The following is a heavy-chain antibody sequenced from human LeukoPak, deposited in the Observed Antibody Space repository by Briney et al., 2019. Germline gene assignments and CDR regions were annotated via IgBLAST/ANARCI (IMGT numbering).Heavy chain of an antibody. CDR2: INSAGSTT. V-gene: IGHV3-74*01. J-gene: IGHJ4*02. D-gene: IGHD5-12*01. CDR3: ARDKRGYDWVFDY. CDR1: GFTFTSYW. Sequence: GGSLRLSCAASGFTFTSYWIHWVRQAPGKGLVWVSRINSAGSTTNYADSVKGRFTISRDNAKNTLYLQMNSLRAEDTAVYYCARDKRGYDWVFDYWGQGTLVTVSS.